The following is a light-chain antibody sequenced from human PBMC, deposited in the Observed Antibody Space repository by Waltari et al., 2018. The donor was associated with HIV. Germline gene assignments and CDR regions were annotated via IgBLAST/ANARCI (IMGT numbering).Light chain of an antibody. CDR2: DVS. CDR1: SSDLGAYNY. Sequence: QSALTQPPYASGSPGQSVTIPCTGTSSDLGAYNYVSWYQQHPDKAPKLMIYDVSKRPSGVPDRFSGSKSGNTASLTVSGLQTEDEADYYCSSYAGSNTPYVFGTGTKVTVL. V-gene: IGLV2-8*01. CDR3: SSYAGSNTPYV. J-gene: IGLJ1*01.